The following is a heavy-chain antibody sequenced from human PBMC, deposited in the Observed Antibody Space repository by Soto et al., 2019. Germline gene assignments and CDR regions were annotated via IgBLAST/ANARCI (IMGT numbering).Heavy chain of an antibody. CDR3: ARALAGYYDSSGYTNWFDP. Sequence: TLSLTCAVSGGSISSSNWWSWVRQPPGKGLEWIGEIYHSGSTNYNPSLKSRVTISVDKSNNQFSLKLSSVTAADTAVYYCARALAGYYDSSGYTNWFDPWGKGTLVSVSS. D-gene: IGHD3-22*01. CDR1: GGSISSSNW. J-gene: IGHJ5*02. V-gene: IGHV4-4*02. CDR2: IYHSGST.